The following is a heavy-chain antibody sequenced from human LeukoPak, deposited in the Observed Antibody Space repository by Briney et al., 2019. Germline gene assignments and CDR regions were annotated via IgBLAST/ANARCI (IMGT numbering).Heavy chain of an antibody. CDR2: ITGSGGNT. Sequence: PGASLRLSGAASGFTFSNYAMSWVRQAPGKGLEWVSAITGSGGNTYYADSVKGRFTISRDNSKNTVFLQMNSLRAEDTAVYYCAKWGDYDVLTGYYVSDYWGQGTLVTVSS. V-gene: IGHV3-23*01. CDR3: AKWGDYDVLTGYYVSDY. J-gene: IGHJ4*02. CDR1: GFTFSNYA. D-gene: IGHD3-9*01.